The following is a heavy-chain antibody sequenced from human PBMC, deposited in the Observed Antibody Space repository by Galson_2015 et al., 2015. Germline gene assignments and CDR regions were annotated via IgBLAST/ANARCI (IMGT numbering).Heavy chain of an antibody. CDR1: GFTFSSYA. D-gene: IGHD4-23*01. CDR3: ARDDGSMYYYYYGMDV. CDR2: ISYDGSNK. Sequence: SLRLSCAASGFTFSSYAMHWVRQAPGKGLEWVAVISYDGSNKYYADSVKGRFTISRDNSKNTLYLQMNSLRAEDTAVYYCARDDGSMYYYYYGMDVWGQGTTVTVSS. J-gene: IGHJ6*02. V-gene: IGHV3-30-3*01.